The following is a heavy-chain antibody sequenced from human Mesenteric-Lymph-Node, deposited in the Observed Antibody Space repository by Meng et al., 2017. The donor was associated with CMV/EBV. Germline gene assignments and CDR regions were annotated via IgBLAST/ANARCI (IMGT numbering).Heavy chain of an antibody. CDR1: GFTFSSYS. CDR2: ISSSSSYI. J-gene: IGHJ6*02. CDR3: AKDRSTTPYGMDV. D-gene: IGHD1-26*01. Sequence: GGSLRLSCAASGFTFSSYSMNWVRQAPGKGLEWVSSISSSSSYIYYADSVKGRFTISRDNAKNSLYLQMNSLRAEDTAVYYCAKDRSTTPYGMDVWGQGTTVTVSS. V-gene: IGHV3-21*04.